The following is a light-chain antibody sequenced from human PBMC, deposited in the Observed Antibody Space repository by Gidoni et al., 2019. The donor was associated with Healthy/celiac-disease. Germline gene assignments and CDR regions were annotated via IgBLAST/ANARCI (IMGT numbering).Light chain of an antibody. V-gene: IGKV3-20*01. Sequence: EIVLTQSPGTLSLSPGERATLSCRASQSVSSSYLAWYQQKPGQAPRLLLYGASSRATGIPDRFSGSGSGKDFTLTISRLEPEDFAVYYCQQYGSLWTFGQGTKVEIK. CDR2: GAS. J-gene: IGKJ1*01. CDR1: QSVSSSY. CDR3: QQYGSLWT.